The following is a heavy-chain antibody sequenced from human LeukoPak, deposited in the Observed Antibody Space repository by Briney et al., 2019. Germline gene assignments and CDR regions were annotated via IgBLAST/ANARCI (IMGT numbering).Heavy chain of an antibody. Sequence: ASVKVSCKASGYTFTSYYMHWVRQAPGQGLEWMGIINPSGGSTSYAQKFQGRVTMTTDTSTSTAYMELRSLRSDDTAVYYCARGASVAGPFDYWGQGTLVTVSS. CDR2: INPSGGST. CDR1: GYTFTSYY. D-gene: IGHD6-19*01. CDR3: ARGASVAGPFDY. V-gene: IGHV1-46*01. J-gene: IGHJ4*02.